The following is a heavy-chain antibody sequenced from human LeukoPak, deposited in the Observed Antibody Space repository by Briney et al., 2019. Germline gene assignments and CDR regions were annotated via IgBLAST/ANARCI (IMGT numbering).Heavy chain of an antibody. J-gene: IGHJ3*02. Sequence: SETLSLTCAVSGFSISSGYYWGWIRQPPGKGLEWIGSFYHSGSTYYNPSLKSRVTISVDTSKNQFSLKLSSVTAADTAVYYCARVLKWFGVDAFDIWGQGTMVTVSS. CDR3: ARVLKWFGVDAFDI. D-gene: IGHD3-10*01. CDR1: GFSISSGYY. CDR2: FYHSGST. V-gene: IGHV4-38-2*01.